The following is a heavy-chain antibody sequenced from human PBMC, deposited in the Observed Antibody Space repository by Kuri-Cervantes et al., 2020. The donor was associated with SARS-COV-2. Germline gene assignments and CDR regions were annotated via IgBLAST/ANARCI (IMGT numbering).Heavy chain of an antibody. CDR1: GGSISSGSYY. CDR2: IYTGGST. D-gene: IGHD3-3*01. J-gene: IGHJ4*02. V-gene: IGHV4-61*09. CDR3: ARAEGAMLPGSLRFLEWLDPYYFDY. Sequence: SETLSLTCTVSGGSISSGSYYWSWIRQPAGKGLEWIGHIYTGGSTNYNPSLKSRVTISVDTSKNQFSLKLSSVTAADTAVYYCARAEGAMLPGSLRFLEWLDPYYFDYWGQGTLVTVSS.